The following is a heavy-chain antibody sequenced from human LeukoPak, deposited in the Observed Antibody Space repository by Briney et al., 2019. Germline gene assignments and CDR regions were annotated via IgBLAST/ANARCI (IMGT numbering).Heavy chain of an antibody. CDR1: GGSISSFY. D-gene: IGHD3-10*01. CDR2: IYYTGST. J-gene: IGHJ4*02. CDR3: ARGIIMVRGIIDYFDY. V-gene: IGHV4-59*08. Sequence: SETLSLTCTVSGGSISSFYWSWIRQPPGKGLEWIGYIYYTGSTNYNSSLKSRVTISVDTSKNQFSLKVTSVTAADTAVYYCARGIIMVRGIIDYFDYWGQGTLVTVSS.